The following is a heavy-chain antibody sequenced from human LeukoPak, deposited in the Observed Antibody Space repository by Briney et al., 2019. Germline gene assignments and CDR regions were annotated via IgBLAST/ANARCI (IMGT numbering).Heavy chain of an antibody. J-gene: IGHJ4*02. CDR1: GFSVSDYS. D-gene: IGHD3-10*01. CDR3: TRERRGSYYAFES. CDR2: VMSGRGST. Sequence: GGSLRLPCAASGFSVSDYSISWIRQSPGKGPEWISYVMSGRGSTNYADSVKGRFTISRDNAKNSVALQLDGLRADDTAVYFCTRERRGSYYAFESWGQGTLVTVSS. V-gene: IGHV3-11*05.